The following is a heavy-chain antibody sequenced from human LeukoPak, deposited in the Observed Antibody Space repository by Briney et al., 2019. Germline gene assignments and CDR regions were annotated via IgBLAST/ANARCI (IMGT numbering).Heavy chain of an antibody. CDR1: GFTFSSYW. CDR2: IKQDGSEK. CDR3: ARVPPVYYYYGMDV. V-gene: IGHV3-7*01. Sequence: GGSLRLSCAASGFTFSSYWMSWVRQAPGKGLEWVANIKQDGSEKYYVDSVKGRFTISRDNAKNSLYLQMNSLRAEDTAVYYCARVPPVYYYYGMDVWGQGTTVTVSS. J-gene: IGHJ6*02.